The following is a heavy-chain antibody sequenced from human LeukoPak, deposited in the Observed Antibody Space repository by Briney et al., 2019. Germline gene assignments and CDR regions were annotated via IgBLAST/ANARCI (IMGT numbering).Heavy chain of an antibody. CDR3: ARDSVDIVVVPAAINWFDP. J-gene: IGHJ5*02. V-gene: IGHV1-8*03. Sequence: GASVKVSCKASGYTFTSYDINWVRQATGQGLEWMGWMNPNSGNTGYAQKFQGRVTITRNTSISTAYMELSSLRSEDTAVYYCARDSVDIVVVPAAINWFDPWGQGTLVTVSS. CDR2: MNPNSGNT. D-gene: IGHD2-2*01. CDR1: GYTFTSYD.